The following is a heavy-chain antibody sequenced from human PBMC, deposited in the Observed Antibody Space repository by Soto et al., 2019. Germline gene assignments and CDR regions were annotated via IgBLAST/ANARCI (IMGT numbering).Heavy chain of an antibody. D-gene: IGHD4-17*01. J-gene: IGHJ3*02. CDR3: AKSTTPPIYGDYGKDAFDI. CDR1: GFTFSSYA. V-gene: IGHV3-23*01. CDR2: ISGSGGST. Sequence: GGSLRLSCAASGFTFSSYAMSWVRQAPGKGLEWVSAISGSGGSTYYADSVKGRFTISRDNSKNTLYLQMNSLRAEDTAVYYCAKSTTPPIYGDYGKDAFDIWGQGTMVTVSS.